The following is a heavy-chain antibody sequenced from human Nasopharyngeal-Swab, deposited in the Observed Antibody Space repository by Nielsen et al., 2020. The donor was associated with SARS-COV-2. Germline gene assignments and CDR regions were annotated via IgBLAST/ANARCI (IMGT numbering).Heavy chain of an antibody. CDR3: ARVFSSGYYPNFDY. V-gene: IGHV3-30*19. J-gene: IGHJ4*02. Sequence: LSLTCAASGFTFSSYGMHWVRQAPGKGLEWVAVISYDGSNKYYADSVKGRFTISRDNSKNTLYLQMNSLRAEDTAVYYCARVFSSGYYPNFDYWGQGTLVTVSS. D-gene: IGHD3-22*01. CDR2: ISYDGSNK. CDR1: GFTFSSYG.